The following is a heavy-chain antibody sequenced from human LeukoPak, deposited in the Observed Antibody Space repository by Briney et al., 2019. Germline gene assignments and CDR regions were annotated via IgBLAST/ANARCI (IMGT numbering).Heavy chain of an antibody. CDR1: GGSISNYY. CDR3: AREGSRDFWSGPVYYFDY. CDR2: IHYSGSA. V-gene: IGHV4-59*01. D-gene: IGHD3-3*01. J-gene: IGHJ4*02. Sequence: SETLSLTCTVSGGSISNYYWSWIRQPPGKGLEWIGYIHYSGSAYYNPSLTSRVTISIDTSKNQLSLRLSSVTAADTAVYYCAREGSRDFWSGPVYYFDYWGQGTLVTVSS.